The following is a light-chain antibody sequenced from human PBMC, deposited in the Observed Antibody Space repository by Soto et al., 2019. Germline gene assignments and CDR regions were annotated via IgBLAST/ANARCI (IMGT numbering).Light chain of an antibody. J-gene: IGLJ3*02. V-gene: IGLV1-40*01. CDR1: SSNIGAGYD. CDR2: GNS. Sequence: QSVLTQPPSVSGAPGQRVTISCTGSSSNIGAGYDVHWYQQLPGTAPKLLIYGNSNRPTGVPDRFSGSASGTSASLTITGLQAEDGAGYYCQSYGSSLRGSVFGGGIKLTVL. CDR3: QSYGSSLRGSV.